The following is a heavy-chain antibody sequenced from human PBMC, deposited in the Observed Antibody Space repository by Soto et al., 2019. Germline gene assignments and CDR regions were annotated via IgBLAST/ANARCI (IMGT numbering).Heavy chain of an antibody. J-gene: IGHJ5*02. D-gene: IGHD6-19*01. CDR3: AKDISSGWTKNWFDP. Sequence: GGSLRLSCAAAGFPFNTAAMSWVRQAPGKGLEWVSTISAGGTYYANSVKGRFTISRDNSKNTLYLQMSSLRAEDTAVYYCAKDISSGWTKNWFDPWGQGTLVTVSS. CDR1: GFPFNTAA. CDR2: ISAGGT. V-gene: IGHV3-23*01.